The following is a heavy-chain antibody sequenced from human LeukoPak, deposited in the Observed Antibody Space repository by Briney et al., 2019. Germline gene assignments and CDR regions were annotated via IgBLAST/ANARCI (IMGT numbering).Heavy chain of an antibody. Sequence: PAGSLRLSCAASEFIFSMYAMSWVRQAPGKGLEWVSAISGGGGGTYYADSVKGRFTISRDNSKNTLYLQMNRLRAGDTAVYFCAKDLRVDSSGLDFWGQGTLVTVSS. CDR1: EFIFSMYA. D-gene: IGHD3-22*01. CDR3: AKDLRVDSSGLDF. J-gene: IGHJ4*02. V-gene: IGHV3-23*01. CDR2: ISGGGGGT.